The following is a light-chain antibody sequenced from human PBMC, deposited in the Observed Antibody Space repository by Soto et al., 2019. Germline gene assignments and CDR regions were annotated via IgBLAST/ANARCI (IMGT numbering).Light chain of an antibody. CDR2: TAS. V-gene: IGKV3-15*01. CDR3: QQYKSWPIT. Sequence: EIVMTQSPATLSVSPGERATLSCRASQSVSGELAWYQQHPGQAPRLLIYTASIRATGIPDRFSGYGSGTEFTLTITGLQSEDFAIYFCQQYKSWPITFGQGTRLEMK. J-gene: IGKJ5*01. CDR1: QSVSGE.